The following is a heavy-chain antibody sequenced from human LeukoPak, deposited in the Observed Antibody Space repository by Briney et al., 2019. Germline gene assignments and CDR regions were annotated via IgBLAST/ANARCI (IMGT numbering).Heavy chain of an antibody. CDR2: IKLDGGGK. J-gene: IGHJ4*02. Sequence: GGSLRLSCAASGFTFSSYWMSWVRQAPGKGLEWVANIKLDGGGKYYVDSVKGRFTISRDNAKNSLYLQMNSLRAEDTAVYYCARGDSSGWDFDYWGQGALVTISS. D-gene: IGHD6-19*01. CDR3: ARGDSSGWDFDY. CDR1: GFTFSSYW. V-gene: IGHV3-7*01.